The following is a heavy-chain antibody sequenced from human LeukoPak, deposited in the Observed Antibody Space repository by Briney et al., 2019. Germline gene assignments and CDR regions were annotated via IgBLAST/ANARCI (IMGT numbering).Heavy chain of an antibody. Sequence: GGSLRLSCEASGFTFSTYAMNWIRQSPEKGLEWVSIIHNDGSTYYADSVKGRFTVSRDNSKNTVSLQMDSLRVDDTGIYYCARGFLQLTPYYFDYWGQGALVTVSS. J-gene: IGHJ4*02. CDR1: GFTFSTYA. D-gene: IGHD1-1*01. CDR2: IHNDGST. CDR3: ARGFLQLTPYYFDY. V-gene: IGHV3-66*01.